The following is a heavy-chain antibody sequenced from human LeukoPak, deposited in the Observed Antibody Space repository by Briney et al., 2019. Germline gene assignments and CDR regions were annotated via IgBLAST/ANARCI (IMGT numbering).Heavy chain of an antibody. CDR2: ISAYNGNT. D-gene: IGHD3-22*01. Sequence: ASVKVSCKASGYTFTRYGISWVRQAPGQGLEWMGWISAYNGNTNYAQKLQGRVTMTTDTSTSTAYMELRSLRSDDTAVYYCARARAYYYDSSGYSDRWGQGTLVTVSS. CDR3: ARARAYYYDSSGYSDR. V-gene: IGHV1-18*01. J-gene: IGHJ5*02. CDR1: GYTFTRYG.